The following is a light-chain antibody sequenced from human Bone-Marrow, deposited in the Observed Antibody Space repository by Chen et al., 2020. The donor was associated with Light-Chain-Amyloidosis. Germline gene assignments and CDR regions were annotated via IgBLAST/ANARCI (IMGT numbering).Light chain of an antibody. V-gene: IGLV2-14*01. J-gene: IGLJ1*01. CDR1: SSYVGGDNH. Sequence: QSALTQPASVSGSPGQSITISCPGTSSYVGGDNHVSWYQQHPDKAPKLMIYEVTNRPSWVPDRFSGSKSDNTASLTISGLQTEDEADYCCSSYTITNTLVFGSGTRVTVL. CDR2: EVT. CDR3: SSYTITNTLV.